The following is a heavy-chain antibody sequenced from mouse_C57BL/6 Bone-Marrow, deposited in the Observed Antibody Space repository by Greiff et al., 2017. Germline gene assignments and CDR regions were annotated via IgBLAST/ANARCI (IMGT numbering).Heavy chain of an antibody. Sequence: QVQLQQPGAELVMPGASVKLSCKASGYTFTSYWMHWVKQRPGQGLEWIGEIDPSDSYTNYNPKFKGKSTLTVDKSSSTAYMHRSSLTSVDSAVSVCARSGDGPFAYWGQGTLVTVSA. J-gene: IGHJ3*01. CDR2: IDPSDSYT. D-gene: IGHD2-3*01. CDR1: GYTFTSYW. CDR3: ARSGDGPFAY. V-gene: IGHV1-69*01.